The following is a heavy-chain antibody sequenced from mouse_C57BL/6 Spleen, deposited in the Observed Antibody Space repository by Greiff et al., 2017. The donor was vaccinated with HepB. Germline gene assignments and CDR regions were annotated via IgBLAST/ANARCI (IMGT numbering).Heavy chain of an antibody. D-gene: IGHD4-1*01. CDR3: TRSLTGFAY. Sequence: VKLMESGAELVRPGASVTLSCKASGYTFTDYEMHWVKQTPVHGLEWIGAIDPETGGTAYNQKFKGKAILTADKSSSTAYMELRSLTSEDSAVYYCTRSLTGFAYWGQGTLVTVSA. V-gene: IGHV1-15*01. CDR2: IDPETGGT. J-gene: IGHJ3*01. CDR1: GYTFTDYE.